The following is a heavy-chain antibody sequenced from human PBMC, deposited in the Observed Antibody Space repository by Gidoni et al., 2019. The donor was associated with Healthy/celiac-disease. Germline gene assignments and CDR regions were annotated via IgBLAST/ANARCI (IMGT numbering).Heavy chain of an antibody. CDR3: ARDVNGGSYFVRYTKSYYFDY. Sequence: EVQLVESGGGLVQPGGSLRLSCAASAFTFSSYSMNWVRQAPGKGLEWVSYISSSSSTIYYADSVKGRFTISRDNAKNSLYLQMNSLRAEDTAVYYCARDVNGGSYFVRYTKSYYFDYWGQGTLVTVSS. CDR2: ISSSSSTI. V-gene: IGHV3-48*01. J-gene: IGHJ4*02. D-gene: IGHD1-26*01. CDR1: AFTFSSYS.